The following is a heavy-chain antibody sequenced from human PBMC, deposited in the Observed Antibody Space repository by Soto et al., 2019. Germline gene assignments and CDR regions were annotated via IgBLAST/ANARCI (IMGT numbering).Heavy chain of an antibody. Sequence: EVQLVESGGGLVQPGRSLRLSCTASGFTFGDYAMSWFRQAPGKGLEWVGFIRSKAYGGTTEYAASVKGRFTISRDDSKSIAYLQMNSLKTEDTAVYYCTREGISDSGRRMIGIDAFDIWGQGTMVTVSS. CDR2: IRSKAYGGTT. V-gene: IGHV3-49*03. CDR1: GFTFGDYA. CDR3: TREGISDSGRRMIGIDAFDI. D-gene: IGHD3-22*01. J-gene: IGHJ3*02.